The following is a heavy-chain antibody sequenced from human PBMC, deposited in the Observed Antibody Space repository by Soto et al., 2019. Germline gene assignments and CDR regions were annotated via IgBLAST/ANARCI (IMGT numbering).Heavy chain of an antibody. Sequence: SETLSLTCTVSGGSIRSGGYYWSWVRQNPRKGLEWIGNIYYSGNTYYNPSLKSRLTISVDTSENQFSLNLSSVTAADTAVYYCARDRLMATAGTARHYFGLDVWGQGTTVTVSS. CDR3: ARDRLMATAGTARHYFGLDV. CDR1: GGSIRSGGYY. V-gene: IGHV4-31*03. J-gene: IGHJ6*02. CDR2: IYYSGNT. D-gene: IGHD5-18*01.